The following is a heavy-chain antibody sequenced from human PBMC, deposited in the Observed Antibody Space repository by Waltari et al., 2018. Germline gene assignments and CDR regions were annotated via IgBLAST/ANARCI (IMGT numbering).Heavy chain of an antibody. J-gene: IGHJ4*02. CDR1: GGSIRSHY. V-gene: IGHV4-59*11. Sequence: QVQLQESGPGLVKPSATLSLTCTVSGGSIRSHYWRWIRQPPGKGLEWIGYIYYGGSTNYNPSLKSRVTISVDTSKNQFSLKLSSVTAADTAVYYCANTDFWSGYPDYWGQGTLVTVSS. CDR2: IYYGGST. D-gene: IGHD3-3*01. CDR3: ANTDFWSGYPDY.